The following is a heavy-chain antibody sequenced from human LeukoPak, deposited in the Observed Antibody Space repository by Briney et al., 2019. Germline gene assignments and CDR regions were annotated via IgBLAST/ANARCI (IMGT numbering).Heavy chain of an antibody. CDR1: GGSISTYY. CDR3: ARLGYSGNYLIDC. V-gene: IGHV4-59*08. J-gene: IGHJ4*02. Sequence: SETLSLTCTVSGGSISTYYWSWIRQPPGKGMEWIGYIYHTGSTNYNPSLKSRVTISVDTSKNQFSLKLSSVTAADTAVYYCARLGYSGNYLIDCWGQGTLVTVSS. D-gene: IGHD1-26*01. CDR2: IYHTGST.